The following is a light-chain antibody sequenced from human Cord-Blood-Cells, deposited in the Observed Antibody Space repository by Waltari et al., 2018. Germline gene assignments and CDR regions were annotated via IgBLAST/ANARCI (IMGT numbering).Light chain of an antibody. J-gene: IGKJ2*03. CDR1: QGISSW. CDR2: AAS. V-gene: IGKV1-12*01. Sequence: DIQMTQSPSSVSASVGDRVTITCRASQGISSWLAWYQQKPGKAPKLLIYAASSLQSWVPSSVSGSGSCTDSTIAISSLQPEDFSTYCCQQGNSFPYSFGHGTKLEIK. CDR3: QQGNSFPYS.